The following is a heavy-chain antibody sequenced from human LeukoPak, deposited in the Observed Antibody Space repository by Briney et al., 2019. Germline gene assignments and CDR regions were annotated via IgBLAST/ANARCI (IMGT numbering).Heavy chain of an antibody. V-gene: IGHV5-51*01. D-gene: IGHD2-15*01. CDR2: IYPGDSDT. CDR3: ARRAGYCSGGSCEYFEY. CDR1: GYSFTSYW. J-gene: IGHJ4*02. Sequence: GESLKISCEGSGYSFTSYWIGWVRQMPGKGLEWMGIIYPGDSDTRYSPSFQGQVTISADKSISTAYLQWSSLRASDTAIYYCARRAGYCSGGSCEYFEYWGQGTLVTVSS.